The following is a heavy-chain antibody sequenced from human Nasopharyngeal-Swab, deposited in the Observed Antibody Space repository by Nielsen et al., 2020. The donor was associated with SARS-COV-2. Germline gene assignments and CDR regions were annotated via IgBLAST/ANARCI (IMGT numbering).Heavy chain of an antibody. CDR3: ARRSFYYGSGTVRGMDV. CDR1: GYRFSSYW. CDR2: IDPSDSYS. J-gene: IGHJ6*02. V-gene: IGHV5-10-1*01. Sequence: KVSCKGSGYRFSSYWISWVRQMPGKGLEWMGIIDPSDSYSNYSPSFQGHVTISVDKSLSTAFLQWSSLKASDPAVYYCARRSFYYGSGTVRGMDVWGQGTTVTVSS. D-gene: IGHD3-10*01.